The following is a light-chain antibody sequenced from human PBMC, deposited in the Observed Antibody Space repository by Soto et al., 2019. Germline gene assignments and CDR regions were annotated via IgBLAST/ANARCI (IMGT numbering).Light chain of an antibody. CDR3: CSDAGSYICV. CDR2: DVT. Sequence: QSALTQPRSVSGSPGQSVTISCTGTSSDVGGYNYVSWHQQPPGKAPKLLIYDVTNRPSGVPDRFSSSKSGNTASLTISGLHADDAADYYCCSDAGSYICVFGGGTKVTVL. CDR1: SSDVGGYNY. J-gene: IGLJ2*01. V-gene: IGLV2-11*01.